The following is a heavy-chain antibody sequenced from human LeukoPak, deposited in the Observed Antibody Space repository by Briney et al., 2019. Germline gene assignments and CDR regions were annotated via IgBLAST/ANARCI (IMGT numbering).Heavy chain of an antibody. CDR3: ARGRWKMDIVVVPAARFDY. D-gene: IGHD2-2*03. V-gene: IGHV4-34*01. CDR1: GGSFSGYY. CDR2: INHSGST. Sequence: SETQSLTCAVYGGSFSGYYWSWIRQPPGKGLEWIGEINHSGSTNYNPSLKSRVTISVDTSKNQFSLKLNSVTAADTAVYYCARGRWKMDIVVVPAARFDYWGQGTLVTVSS. J-gene: IGHJ4*02.